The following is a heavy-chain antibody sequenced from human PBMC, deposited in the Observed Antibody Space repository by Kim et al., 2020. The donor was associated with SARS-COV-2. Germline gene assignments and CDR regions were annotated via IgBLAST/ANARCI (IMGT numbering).Heavy chain of an antibody. Sequence: SETLSLTCAVYGGSFSGYYWSWIRQPPGKGLEWIGEINHSGSTNYNPSLKSRVTISVDTSKNQFSLKLSSVTAADTAVYYCASLPTYYYDSSGYYPSAFDIWGQGTMVTVSS. CDR2: INHSGST. V-gene: IGHV4-34*01. CDR1: GGSFSGYY. D-gene: IGHD3-22*01. J-gene: IGHJ3*02. CDR3: ASLPTYYYDSSGYYPSAFDI.